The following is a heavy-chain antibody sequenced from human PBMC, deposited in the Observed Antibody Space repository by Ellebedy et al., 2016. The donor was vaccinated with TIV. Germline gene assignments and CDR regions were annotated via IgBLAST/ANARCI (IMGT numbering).Heavy chain of an antibody. CDR1: GDSINSYY. CDR3: ARGSRGSGSQGDY. D-gene: IGHD3-10*01. V-gene: IGHV4-59*01. J-gene: IGHJ4*02. CDR2: IYHSGST. Sequence: SETLSLTCTVSGDSINSYYWSWIRQPPGKGLEWIGYIYHSGSTNYNPSLKSRVTISVDTSKNQFSLKLSSVTAADTAVYYCARGSRGSGSQGDYWGQGTLVTVSS.